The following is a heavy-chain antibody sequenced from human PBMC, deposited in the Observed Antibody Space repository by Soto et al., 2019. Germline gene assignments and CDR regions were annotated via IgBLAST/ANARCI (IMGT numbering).Heavy chain of an antibody. CDR1: GFTFSSHA. V-gene: IGHV3-23*01. D-gene: IGHD6-13*01. CDR2: LSDSGDSI. Sequence: EVQLLESGGGLVQPGGSLRLSCTASGFTFSSHAMTWVRQAPEKGLEWVSGLSDSGDSIYYADSVKGRFTISRDNSMNTLYLQMNTLRAEDTAIYYCAKVSSSWYAGFFDLWGQGTLVTVSS. J-gene: IGHJ4*02. CDR3: AKVSSSWYAGFFDL.